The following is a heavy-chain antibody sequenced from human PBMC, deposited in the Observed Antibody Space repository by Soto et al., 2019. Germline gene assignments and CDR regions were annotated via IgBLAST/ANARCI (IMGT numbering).Heavy chain of an antibody. Sequence: SETLSLTCAVYGGSFSGYYWSWIRQPPGKGLEWIGEIYYSGSTNYNPSLKSRVTISVDTSKNQFSLKLSSVTAADTAVYYFARDSALLYYGSGSYYNWFDPWGQGTLVTVSS. CDR2: IYYSGST. CDR3: ARDSALLYYGSGSYYNWFDP. CDR1: GGSFSGYY. V-gene: IGHV4-34*01. J-gene: IGHJ5*02. D-gene: IGHD3-10*01.